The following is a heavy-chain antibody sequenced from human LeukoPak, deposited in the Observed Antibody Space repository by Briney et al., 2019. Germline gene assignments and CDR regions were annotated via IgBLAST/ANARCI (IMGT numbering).Heavy chain of an antibody. J-gene: IGHJ4*02. Sequence: GGSLRLSCAASGFTFSDYYMSWIRQAPGKGLEWVSYISSSGSTIYYADSVKGRFTISRDNAKNSLYLQMNSLRAEDTAVYYCARGPPDILTGYTTYYFDYWGQGTLVTVSS. D-gene: IGHD3-9*01. CDR3: ARGPPDILTGYTTYYFDY. V-gene: IGHV3-11*01. CDR2: ISSSGSTI. CDR1: GFTFSDYY.